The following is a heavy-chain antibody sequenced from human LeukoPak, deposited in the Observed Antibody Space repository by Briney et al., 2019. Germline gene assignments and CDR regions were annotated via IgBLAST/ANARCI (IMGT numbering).Heavy chain of an antibody. J-gene: IGHJ4*02. V-gene: IGHV3-7*01. Sequence: PGGSLRLSCAASGFTLISYWMSWVRQAPGRGLEWVANINQDGSEKSYVDSVKGRFTISIDNAKNSLFLQMNSLRAEDTAVYYCARINSSSSPHFDNWGQGTLVTVSS. D-gene: IGHD6-6*01. CDR1: GFTLISYW. CDR3: ARINSSSSPHFDN. CDR2: INQDGSEK.